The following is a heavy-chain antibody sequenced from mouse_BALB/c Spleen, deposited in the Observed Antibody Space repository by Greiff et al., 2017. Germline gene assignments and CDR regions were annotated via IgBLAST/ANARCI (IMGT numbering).Heavy chain of an antibody. CDR3: ARRYHYYAMDY. V-gene: IGHV14-1*02. CDR1: GFNIKDYY. CDR2: IDPENGNT. J-gene: IGHJ4*01. D-gene: IGHD2-14*01. Sequence: VQLQQSGAELVRPGALVKLSCKASGFNIKDYYMHWVKQRPEQGLEWIGWIDPENGNTIYDPKFQGKASITADTSSNTAYLQLSSLTSEDTAVYYCARRYHYYAMDYWGQGTSVTVSS.